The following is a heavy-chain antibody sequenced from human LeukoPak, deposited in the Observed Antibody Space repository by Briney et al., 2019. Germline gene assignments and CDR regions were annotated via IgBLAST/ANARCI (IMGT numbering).Heavy chain of an antibody. CDR3: AKAWTYSSSWYPN. D-gene: IGHD6-13*01. CDR2: ISGSGGST. J-gene: IGHJ4*02. V-gene: IGHV3-23*01. Sequence: GGSLRLSYAASGFTFSSDAMSWVRQAPGKGLEWVSAISGSGGSTYYADSVQGRFTISRDNSKNTLYLQMNSLRAEDTAVYYCAKAWTYSSSWYPNWGQGTLVTVS. CDR1: GFTFSSDA.